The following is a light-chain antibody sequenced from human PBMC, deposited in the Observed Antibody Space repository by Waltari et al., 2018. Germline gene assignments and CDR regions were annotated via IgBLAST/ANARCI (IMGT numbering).Light chain of an antibody. Sequence: QTVVTQEPSFSVSPGGTVTLTCGFSSGSVSTRHYPSWYQQTPGQAPRTLIYSTKSRSSGVPDRFSGSILGNKAALSITGAQAEDESDYYCVLYMGSGISFGGGTKLTVL. CDR3: VLYMGSGIS. CDR2: STK. J-gene: IGLJ3*02. CDR1: SGSVSTRHY. V-gene: IGLV8-61*01.